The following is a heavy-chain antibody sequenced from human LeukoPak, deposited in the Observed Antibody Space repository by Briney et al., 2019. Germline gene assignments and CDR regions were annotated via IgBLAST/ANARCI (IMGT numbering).Heavy chain of an antibody. J-gene: IGHJ6*02. Sequence: GGSLRLSCEAPGFTFSSYAMSWVRQAPGKGLEWVSVISGSGGSTYYADSVKGRFIISRDNSKNTLYLQMNSLRAEDTAVYYCAKGYCSGGSCYGMDVWGQGTTVTVPS. CDR2: ISGSGGST. V-gene: IGHV3-23*01. D-gene: IGHD2-15*01. CDR1: GFTFSSYA. CDR3: AKGYCSGGSCYGMDV.